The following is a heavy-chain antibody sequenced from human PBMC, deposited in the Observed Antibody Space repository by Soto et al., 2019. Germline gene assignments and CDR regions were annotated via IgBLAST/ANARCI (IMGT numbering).Heavy chain of an antibody. Sequence: SETLSLTCTVSGGSISPYYWSWIRHPPGKGREWIGYIYYSGSTNYNPSLKSRVTISVDTSTKQFSLKLSSVTAADTAVYYCARLELTFIASHHRGVVMDVWRQGTSVTVS. CDR2: IYYSGST. J-gene: IGHJ6*01. CDR3: ARLELTFIASHHRGVVMDV. V-gene: IGHV4-59*01. D-gene: IGHD6-6*01. CDR1: GGSISPYY.